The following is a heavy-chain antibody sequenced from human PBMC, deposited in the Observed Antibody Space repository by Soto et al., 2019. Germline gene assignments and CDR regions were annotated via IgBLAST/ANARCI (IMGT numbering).Heavy chain of an antibody. Sequence: QLHLVQSGAVVKKPGASVTVSCSASGYPVTAYYMHWVRQAPGRGLEWMGGINPATGAAKVTQTFQGMVTMTVDMSTSKFFMELSRLTSEDTDVFYCARGGGVGVAGSAAFDMWGQGTLVTVSS. CDR1: GYPVTAYY. CDR2: INPATGAA. CDR3: ARGGGVGVAGSAAFDM. V-gene: IGHV1-2*02. J-gene: IGHJ3*02. D-gene: IGHD3-3*01.